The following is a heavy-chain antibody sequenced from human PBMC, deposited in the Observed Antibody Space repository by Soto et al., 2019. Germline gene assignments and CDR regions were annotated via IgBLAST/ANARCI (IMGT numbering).Heavy chain of an antibody. CDR1: GDSINNYY. V-gene: IGHV4-59*01. J-gene: IGHJ6*02. Sequence: PSETLSLTCTVSGDSINNYYWTWIRQPPGKGLEWIGYIYDSGSTSYNPSLKSRLTISVDTSKNQFSLKVKSVTAADTAVYYCARGTKYYYRGMDVWGQGTTVTVSS. CDR2: IYDSGST. CDR3: ARGTKYYYRGMDV.